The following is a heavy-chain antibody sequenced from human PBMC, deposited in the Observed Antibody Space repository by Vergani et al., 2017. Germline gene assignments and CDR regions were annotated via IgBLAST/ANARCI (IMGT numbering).Heavy chain of an antibody. V-gene: IGHV1-69-2*01. CDR3: ARDSLSGSGHGEDY. CDR1: GYTFTDYY. Sequence: EVQLVQSGAEVKKPGATVKISCKVSGYTFTDYYMHWVQQAPGKGLEWMGLVDPEDGETIYAEKFQGRVTITADTSTDTAYMELRSLRSDDTAVYYCARDSLSGSGHGEDYWGQGTLVTVSS. CDR2: VDPEDGET. J-gene: IGHJ4*02. D-gene: IGHD1-26*01.